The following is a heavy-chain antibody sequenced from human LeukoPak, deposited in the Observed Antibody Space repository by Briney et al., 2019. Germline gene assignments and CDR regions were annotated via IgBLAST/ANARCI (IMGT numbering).Heavy chain of an antibody. CDR1: GGSISGSSYY. CDR2: IYYSGST. D-gene: IGHD2-2*01. CDR3: ARGGGSTSNYDGDYYYMDV. J-gene: IGHJ6*03. V-gene: IGHV4-39*07. Sequence: PSETLSLTCTVSGGSISGSSYYWGWIRQPPGKGLEWIGSIYYSGSTYYNPSLKSRVTISVDTSKNQFSLKLSSVTAADTAVYYCARGGGSTSNYDGDYYYMDVWGKGTTVTVSS.